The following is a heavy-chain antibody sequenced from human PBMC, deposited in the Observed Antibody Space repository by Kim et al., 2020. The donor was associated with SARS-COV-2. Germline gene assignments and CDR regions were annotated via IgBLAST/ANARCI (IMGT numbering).Heavy chain of an antibody. Sequence: GESLKISCKGSGYSFTSYWIGWVRQMPGKGLEWMGIIYPGDSDTRYSPSFQGQVTISADKSISTAYLQWSSLKASDTAMYYCARLSSDYGGNSGGLGYWGQGTLVTVSS. J-gene: IGHJ4*02. CDR3: ARLSSDYGGNSGGLGY. CDR1: GYSFTSYW. V-gene: IGHV5-51*01. D-gene: IGHD4-17*01. CDR2: IYPGDSDT.